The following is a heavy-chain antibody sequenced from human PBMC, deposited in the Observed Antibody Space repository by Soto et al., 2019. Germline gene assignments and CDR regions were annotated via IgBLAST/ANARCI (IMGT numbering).Heavy chain of an antibody. CDR3: ARVDTAMVLLDY. V-gene: IGHV4-39*01. D-gene: IGHD5-18*01. J-gene: IGHJ4*02. CDR1: GGSISSSSYY. CDR2: IYYSGST. Sequence: SETLSLTCTVSGGSISSSSYYWGWIRQPPGKGLEWIGSIYYSGSTYYNPSLKSRVTISVDTSKNQFSLKLSSVTAADTAVYYCARVDTAMVLLDYWGQGTLVTVSS.